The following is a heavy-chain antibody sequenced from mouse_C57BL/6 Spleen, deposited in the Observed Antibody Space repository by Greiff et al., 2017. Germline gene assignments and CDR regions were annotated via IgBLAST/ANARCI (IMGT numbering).Heavy chain of an antibody. CDR1: GYAFSSSW. V-gene: IGHV1-82*01. CDR2: IYPGDGDT. CDR3: AREGDAWFAY. J-gene: IGHJ3*01. Sequence: QVQLQQSGPELVKPGASVKISCKASGYAFSSSWMNWVKQRPGKGLEWIGRIYPGDGDTNYNGKFKGKATLTADKSSSTAYMQLSSLTSEDSAVCCCAREGDAWFAYWGQGTLVTVSA.